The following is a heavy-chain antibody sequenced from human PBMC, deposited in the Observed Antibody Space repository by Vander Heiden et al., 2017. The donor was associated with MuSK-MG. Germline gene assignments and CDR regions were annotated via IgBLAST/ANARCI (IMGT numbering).Heavy chain of an antibody. Sequence: EVQLVESGGGLVQPGRSLRLSCAASGFTFDDYAMHWVRQAPGKGLEWVSGISWNSGSIGYADSVKGRFTISRDNAKNSLYLQMNSLRAEDTALYYCAKETTVTTFDYYYYYYMDVWCKGTTVTVSS. CDR3: AKETTVTTFDYYYYYYMDV. D-gene: IGHD4-4*01. V-gene: IGHV3-9*01. CDR1: GFTFDDYA. CDR2: ISWNSGSI. J-gene: IGHJ6*03.